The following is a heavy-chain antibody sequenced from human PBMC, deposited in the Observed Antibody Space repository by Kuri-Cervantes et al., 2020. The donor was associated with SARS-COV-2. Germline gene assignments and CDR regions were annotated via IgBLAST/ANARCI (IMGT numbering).Heavy chain of an antibody. CDR1: GVTFSSYG. J-gene: IGHJ3*02. Sequence: GGSLRLSCAASGVTFSSYGMHWVRQAPGKGLEWVAFIRYDGSNKYYADSVKGRFTISRDNSKNTLYLQMNSLRAEDTAVYYCARQDLLDCSSTSCSFDAFDMWGQGTMVTVSS. D-gene: IGHD2-2*01. CDR2: IRYDGSNK. V-gene: IGHV3-30*02. CDR3: ARQDLLDCSSTSCSFDAFDM.